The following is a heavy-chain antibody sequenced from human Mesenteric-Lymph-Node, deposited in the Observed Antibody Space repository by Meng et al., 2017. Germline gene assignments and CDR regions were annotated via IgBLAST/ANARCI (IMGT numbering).Heavy chain of an antibody. V-gene: IGHV4-34*01. J-gene: IGHJ4*02. Sequence: QVQLQQGGAGLLKTSETLSLTYAVYGGSFSGYYWSWIRQPPGKGLEWIGEINHSGSTNYIPSLKSRVTISVDTSKNQFALNLECLTAAGTAVYYCSREEVYWGQGTLVTVSS. CDR1: GGSFSGYY. CDR3: SREEVY. CDR2: INHSGST.